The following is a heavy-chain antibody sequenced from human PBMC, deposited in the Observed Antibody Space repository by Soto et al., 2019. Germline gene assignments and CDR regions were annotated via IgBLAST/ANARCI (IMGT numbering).Heavy chain of an antibody. CDR2: INHSGST. D-gene: IGHD3-9*01. CDR1: GGSFSGYY. Sequence: PSETLSLTCSIFGGSFSGYYCNWIRQSPGKGLEWIGEINHSGSTSYNPSLKSRVTISLDTSKNQFSLILSSVTAADTAVYYCARGLDKIDYWGQGTLVTVSA. CDR3: ARGLDKIDY. V-gene: IGHV4-34*01. J-gene: IGHJ4*02.